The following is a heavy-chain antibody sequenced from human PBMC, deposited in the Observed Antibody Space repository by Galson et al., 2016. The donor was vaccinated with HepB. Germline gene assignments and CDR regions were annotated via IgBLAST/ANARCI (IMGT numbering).Heavy chain of an antibody. V-gene: IGHV3-74*01. Sequence: SLRLSCAASGFTVSNNYMSWVRQAPGKGLVWVARLNSDGTTQRYADSVKGRFTITRDNAKNSVYLQMNSLRAEDTAVYYCASFWQLGYWGQGILVTVSS. CDR1: GFTVSNNY. J-gene: IGHJ4*02. CDR2: LNSDGTTQ. CDR3: ASFWQLGY. D-gene: IGHD6-6*01.